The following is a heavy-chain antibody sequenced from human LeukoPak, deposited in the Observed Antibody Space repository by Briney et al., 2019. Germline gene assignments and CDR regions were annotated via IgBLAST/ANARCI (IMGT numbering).Heavy chain of an antibody. CDR2: IYDDDST. V-gene: IGHV3-53*04. Sequence: GGSLRLSCAASGFPVISNYMTWVRQAPGKGLEWASVIYDDDSTYYADSVKGRFTISRHISKNTVYLQVNSLKPEDTAVYYCARRGDGYNSPDAFDVWGQGTMVTVSS. J-gene: IGHJ3*01. CDR1: GFPVISNY. CDR3: ARRGDGYNSPDAFDV. D-gene: IGHD5-24*01.